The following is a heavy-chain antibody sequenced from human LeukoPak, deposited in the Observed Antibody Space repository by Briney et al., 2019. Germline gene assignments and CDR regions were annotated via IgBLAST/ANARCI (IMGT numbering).Heavy chain of an antibody. D-gene: IGHD2-2*01. CDR3: AREDIVVVPATSDYYYYYGMDV. CDR2: ISAYNGNT. V-gene: IGHV1-18*01. J-gene: IGHJ6*02. CDR1: GYTFTSYG. Sequence: GASVKVSCKASGYTFTSYGISWVRQAPGQGLEWMGWISAYNGNTNCAQKLQGRVTMTTDTSTSTAYMELRSLRSDDTAVYYCAREDIVVVPATSDYYYYYGMDVWGQGTTVTVSS.